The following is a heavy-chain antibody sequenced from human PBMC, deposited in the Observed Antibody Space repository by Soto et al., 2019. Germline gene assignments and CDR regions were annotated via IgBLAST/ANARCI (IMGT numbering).Heavy chain of an antibody. V-gene: IGHV3-66*01. CDR3: ATRMTTAPY. Sequence: EAHLVGSGGGFVQPGGSLRLSCAASGFAVSANYLSWVRQAPGKGLEWVSLIYSGGDTDYADSVRGRFNISRDNSKNTLYLQMNSLKAEDTAVYYCATRMTTAPYWGQGALVNVSS. CDR2: IYSGGDT. D-gene: IGHD4-17*01. CDR1: GFAVSANY. J-gene: IGHJ4*02.